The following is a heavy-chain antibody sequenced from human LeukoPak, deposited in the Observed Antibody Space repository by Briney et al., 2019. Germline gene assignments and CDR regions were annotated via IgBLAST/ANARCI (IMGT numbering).Heavy chain of an antibody. CDR3: ARATYDFWSGYSYYYYGMDV. D-gene: IGHD3-3*01. V-gene: IGHV4-61*01. J-gene: IGHJ6*02. CDR1: GGSVSSGSYY. Sequence: PSETLSLTCTVSGGSVSSGSYYWSWIRQPPGKGLEWIGYIYYSGSTNYNPSLKSRVTISVDTSKNQFSLKLSSVTAADTAVYYCARATYDFWSGYSYYYYGMDVWGQGTTVTVSS. CDR2: IYYSGST.